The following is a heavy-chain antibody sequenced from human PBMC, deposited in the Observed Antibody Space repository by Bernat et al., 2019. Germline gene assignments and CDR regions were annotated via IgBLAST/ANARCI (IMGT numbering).Heavy chain of an antibody. V-gene: IGHV4-34*01. J-gene: IGHJ4*02. CDR2: INHSGST. D-gene: IGHD1-1*01. CDR1: GGSFSGYY. Sequence: QLQLQESGAGLLKPSETLSLTCAVYGGSFSGYYWSWIRQPPGKGLEWIGEINHSGSTNYNPSLKSRVTISVDTSKNQFSLKLSSVTAADTAVYYCAGGWNRVDYWGQGTLVTVSS. CDR3: AGGWNRVDY.